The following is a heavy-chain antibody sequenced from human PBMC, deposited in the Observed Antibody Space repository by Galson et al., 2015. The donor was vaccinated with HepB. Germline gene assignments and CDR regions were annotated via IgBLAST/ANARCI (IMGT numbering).Heavy chain of an antibody. CDR1: GFTFGDYA. D-gene: IGHD3-10*01. CDR3: TRDRDLLSPFRSMVRGEIDY. CDR2: IRSKAYGGTT. Sequence: SLRLSCAASGFTFGDYAMSWVRQAPGKGLEWVGFIRSKAYGGTTEYAASVKGRFTISRDDSKSIAYLQMNSLKTEDTAVYHCTRDRDLLSPFRSMVRGEIDYWGQGTLVTVSS. J-gene: IGHJ4*02. V-gene: IGHV3-49*04.